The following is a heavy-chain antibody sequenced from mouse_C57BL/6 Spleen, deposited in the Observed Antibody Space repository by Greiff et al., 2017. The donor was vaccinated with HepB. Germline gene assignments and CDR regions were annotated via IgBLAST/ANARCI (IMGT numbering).Heavy chain of an antibody. V-gene: IGHV5-6*01. J-gene: IGHJ3*01. Sequence: EVKVVESGGDLVKPGGSLKLSCAASGFTFSSYGMSWVRQTPDKRLEWVATISSGGSYTYYPDSVKGRFTISRDNAKNTLYLQMSSLKSEDTAMYYCARQGGYYGSSPAWFAYWGQGTLVTVSA. D-gene: IGHD1-1*01. CDR3: ARQGGYYGSSPAWFAY. CDR1: GFTFSSYG. CDR2: ISSGGSYT.